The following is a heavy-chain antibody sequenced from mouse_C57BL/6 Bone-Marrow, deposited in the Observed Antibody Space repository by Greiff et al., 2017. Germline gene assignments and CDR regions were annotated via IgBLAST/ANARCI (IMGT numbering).Heavy chain of an antibody. V-gene: IGHV5-6*01. CDR1: GFTFSSYG. Sequence: EVKVVESGGDLVKPGGSLKLSCAASGFTFSSYGMSWVRQTPDKRLEWVATISSGGSYTYYPDSVKGRFTISRDNAKNTLYLQMSSLKSEDTAMYYCARHRGYDYDPFAYWGQGTLVTVSA. CDR3: ARHRGYDYDPFAY. J-gene: IGHJ3*01. CDR2: ISSGGSYT. D-gene: IGHD2-4*01.